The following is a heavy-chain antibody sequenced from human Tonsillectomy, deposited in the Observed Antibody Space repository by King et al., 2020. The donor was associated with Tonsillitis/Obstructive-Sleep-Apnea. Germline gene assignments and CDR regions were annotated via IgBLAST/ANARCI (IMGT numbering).Heavy chain of an antibody. CDR3: ASTGGYYYYYMDV. V-gene: IGHV4-39*01. J-gene: IGHJ6*03. Sequence: LQLQESGPGLVKPSETLSLTCTVSGGSISSSSYYWGWIRQPPGKGLGWIGSIYYSGSTYYNPSLKSRVTLSVDTSKNQFSLKLSSVTAADTAVYYCASTGGYYYYYMDVWGKGTTVTVSS. D-gene: IGHD3-16*01. CDR1: GGSISSSSYY. CDR2: IYYSGST.